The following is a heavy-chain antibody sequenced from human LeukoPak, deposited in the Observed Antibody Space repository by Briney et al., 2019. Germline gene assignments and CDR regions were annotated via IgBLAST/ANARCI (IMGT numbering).Heavy chain of an antibody. CDR2: IDPSDSYT. CDR1: GYSFTSYW. CDR3: ARQDYEILTGSYGMGV. J-gene: IGHJ6*04. D-gene: IGHD3-9*01. V-gene: IGHV5-10-1*01. Sequence: GESLKISCKGSGYSFTSYWISWVRQMPGKGLEWMGRIDPSDSYTNYSPSFQGHVTISADKSISTAYLQWSSLKASGTAIYYCARQDYEILTGSYGMGVWGKGTTVTVSS.